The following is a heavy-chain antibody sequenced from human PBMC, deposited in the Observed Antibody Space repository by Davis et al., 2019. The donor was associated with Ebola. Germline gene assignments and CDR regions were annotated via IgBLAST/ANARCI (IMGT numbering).Heavy chain of an antibody. V-gene: IGHV3-7*03. CDR3: ARASDGGSGHFTFDY. D-gene: IGHD2/OR15-2a*01. CDR2: IKQDGSAK. Sequence: PGGSLRLSCATSGFTFSWHWMTWVRQAPGKGLEWVANIKQDGSAKYYVDSVKGRFTISRDNAKNSLYLQMNSLRAEDTAVYYCARASDGGSGHFTFDYWGQGALVTVSS. J-gene: IGHJ4*02. CDR1: GFTFSWHW.